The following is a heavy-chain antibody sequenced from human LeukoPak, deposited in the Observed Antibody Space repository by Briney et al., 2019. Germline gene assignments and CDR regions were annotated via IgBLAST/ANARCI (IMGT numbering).Heavy chain of an antibody. CDR3: ARGTPSGWYGTAY. D-gene: IGHD6-19*01. J-gene: IGHJ4*02. Sequence: ASVKVSCKASGYTFTSYNIKWVRQAAGQGLEWMGWMNPSSGNTGYAQKFQGRVTMTRNTSISTAYMELSSLRSEDTAVYYCARGTPSGWYGTAYWGQGTLVTVSS. CDR2: MNPSSGNT. CDR1: GYTFTSYN. V-gene: IGHV1-8*01.